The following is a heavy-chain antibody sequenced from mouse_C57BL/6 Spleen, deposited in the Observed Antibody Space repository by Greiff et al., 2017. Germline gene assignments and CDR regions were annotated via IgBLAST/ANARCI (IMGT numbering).Heavy chain of an antibody. CDR2: ISDGGSYT. V-gene: IGHV5-4*01. D-gene: IGHD2-4*01. J-gene: IGHJ2*01. Sequence: EVQRVESGGGLVKPGGSLKLSCAASGFTFSSYAMSWVRQTPEKRLEWVATISDGGSYTYYPANVKGRFTISRDNAKNNLYLQMSHLKSEDTAMYYCARDPLYDYGRGYYFDYWGQGTTLTVSS. CDR1: GFTFSSYA. CDR3: ARDPLYDYGRGYYFDY.